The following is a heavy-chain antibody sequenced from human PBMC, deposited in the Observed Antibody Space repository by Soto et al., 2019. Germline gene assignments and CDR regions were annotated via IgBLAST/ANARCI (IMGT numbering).Heavy chain of an antibody. CDR3: ARGDGSYYDFWSGYYLADYYYYMDV. V-gene: IGHV3-74*01. J-gene: IGHJ6*03. CDR2: INSDGSST. Sequence: GGSLRLSCAASGFTFSSYWMHWVRQAPGKGLVWVSRINSDGSSTSYADSVKGRFTISRDNAKNTLYLQMNSLRAEDTAVYYCARGDGSYYDFWSGYYLADYYYYMDVWGKGTTVTVSS. D-gene: IGHD3-3*01. CDR1: GFTFSSYW.